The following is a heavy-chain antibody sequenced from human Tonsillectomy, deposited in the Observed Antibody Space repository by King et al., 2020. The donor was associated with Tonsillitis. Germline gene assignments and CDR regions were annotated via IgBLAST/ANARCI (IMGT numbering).Heavy chain of an antibody. CDR2: IYYSGST. CDR3: ARQEFGGWYYLDY. V-gene: IGHV4-39*01. J-gene: IGHJ4*02. CDR1: GGSISSSSYY. D-gene: IGHD2-15*01. Sequence: QLQESGPGLVKPSETLSLTCTVSGGSISSSSYYWGWIRQPPGKGLEWIGSIYYSGSTYYNPSLKSRVTISVDTSKNQFSLKLSSVTAADTALYYCARQEFGGWYYLDYWGQGTLATVSS.